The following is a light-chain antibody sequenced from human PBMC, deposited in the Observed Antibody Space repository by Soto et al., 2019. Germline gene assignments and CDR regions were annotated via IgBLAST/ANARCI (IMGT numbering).Light chain of an antibody. CDR3: QQFYSTPYT. CDR2: WAS. J-gene: IGKJ2*01. Sequence: DIVMTQSPDSLAVSLGERATINCKSSQNVLYTSNNNNYLAWYQLKPGQPPRLLIYWASTREFGVPDRFSGSGSGTDFTLTISSLQAEDVAVYYCQQFYSTPYTFGRGTKLEIK. CDR1: QNVLYTSNNNNY. V-gene: IGKV4-1*01.